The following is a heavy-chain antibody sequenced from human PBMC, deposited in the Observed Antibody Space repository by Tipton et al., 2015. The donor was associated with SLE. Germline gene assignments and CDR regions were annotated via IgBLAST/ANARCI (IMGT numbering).Heavy chain of an antibody. J-gene: IGHJ6*02. V-gene: IGHV3-48*03. D-gene: IGHD3-10*01. Sequence: GSLRLSCAASGFTFSQYGMNWVRQTPGKGLEWLSYIDINDKTIFYADSVRGRFTISRDNAALYLQMTSLRAEDTAVYYCARDRRTIIMVQGVPTWMDVWGQGTTVIVSS. CDR1: GFTFSQYG. CDR3: ARDRRTIIMVQGVPTWMDV. CDR2: IDINDKTI.